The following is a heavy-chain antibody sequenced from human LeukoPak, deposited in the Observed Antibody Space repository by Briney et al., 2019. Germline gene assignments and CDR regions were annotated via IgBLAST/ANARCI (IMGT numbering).Heavy chain of an antibody. CDR1: GFTFSIYA. CDR3: AKRRYYDSSGYFDY. Sequence: PGGSLRLSCAASGFTFSIYAMSWVRQAPGKGLEWVSAISADGGGTYYADSVKGRFTISRDSSKNTLYLQMNSLRAEDTAVYYCAKRRYYDSSGYFDYWGQGTLVTVSS. CDR2: ISADGGGT. J-gene: IGHJ4*02. D-gene: IGHD3-22*01. V-gene: IGHV3-23*01.